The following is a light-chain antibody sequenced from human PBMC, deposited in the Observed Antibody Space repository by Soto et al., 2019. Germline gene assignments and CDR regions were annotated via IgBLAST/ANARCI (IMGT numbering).Light chain of an antibody. Sequence: EIVLTQSPATLSLSPGERATLSCRASQSVGSFLAWYQQKSGQAPRLLIYDASNRAPGIPARFSGSGSGTDCTLTISSREPEDFAVYYCQHRSNWLGTFGPGTKVDIK. J-gene: IGKJ3*01. CDR1: QSVGSF. CDR2: DAS. CDR3: QHRSNWLGT. V-gene: IGKV3-11*01.